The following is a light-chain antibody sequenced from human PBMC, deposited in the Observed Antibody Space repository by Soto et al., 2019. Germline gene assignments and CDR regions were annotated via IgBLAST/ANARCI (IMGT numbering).Light chain of an antibody. CDR1: QSVPGTY. CDR3: QQYGSTPWT. CDR2: AAS. J-gene: IGKJ1*01. Sequence: EIVWTQSPGTLSLSPGERATLSCRARQSVPGTYLAWHQQKPGQAPRLLIFAASSRATGIPDRFSGSGSGTDFTLTISRLEPEDFAVYYCQQYGSTPWTFGQGTKVEIK. V-gene: IGKV3-20*01.